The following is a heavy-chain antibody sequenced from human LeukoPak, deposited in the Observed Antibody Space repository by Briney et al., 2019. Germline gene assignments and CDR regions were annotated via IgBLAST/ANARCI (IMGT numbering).Heavy chain of an antibody. V-gene: IGHV3-23*01. D-gene: IGHD3-22*01. Sequence: PGGSLRLSCATSGFTFTNYGMSWVRQAPGKGLEWVSAISGSGDYTYHADSVKGRFTISRDNSKNTLYLQMNSLRAEDTAVYYCTRDHHRRHYDSQARNTFDIWGQGTMVTVSS. CDR2: ISGSGDYT. CDR1: GFTFTNYG. CDR3: TRDHHRRHYDSQARNTFDI. J-gene: IGHJ3*02.